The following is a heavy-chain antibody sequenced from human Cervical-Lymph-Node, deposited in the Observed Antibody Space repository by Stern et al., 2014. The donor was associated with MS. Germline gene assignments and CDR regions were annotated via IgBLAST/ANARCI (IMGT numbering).Heavy chain of an antibody. J-gene: IGHJ6*02. CDR2: IIPVFGSA. CDR3: ARDSDLGNGGYGMDV. V-gene: IGHV1-69*01. D-gene: IGHD5-12*01. Sequence: VQLVESGAEVKNPGSSVKVSCKASGGTFSDYGISWVRQAPRQGPEWMGGIIPVFGSANYAQKFQGRVTITADESTSTAYMELSSLRSEDTAVYYCARDSDLGNGGYGMDVWGQGTTITVSS. CDR1: GGTFSDYG.